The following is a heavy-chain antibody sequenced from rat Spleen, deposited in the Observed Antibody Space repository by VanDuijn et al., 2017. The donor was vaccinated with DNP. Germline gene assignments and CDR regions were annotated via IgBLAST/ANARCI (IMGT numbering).Heavy chain of an antibody. Sequence: EVQLVESGGGLVQPGRSLKLSCAASGFTFSNYYMAWVRQAPKKGLEWVATISTSGSRTYYPDSVKGRFTISRDNAKSSLYLQMNSLKSEDTATYYCARHNSGDYWGQGVMVTVSS. J-gene: IGHJ2*01. D-gene: IGHD4-3*01. CDR3: ARHNSGDY. V-gene: IGHV5-25*01. CDR1: GFTFSNYY. CDR2: ISTSGSRT.